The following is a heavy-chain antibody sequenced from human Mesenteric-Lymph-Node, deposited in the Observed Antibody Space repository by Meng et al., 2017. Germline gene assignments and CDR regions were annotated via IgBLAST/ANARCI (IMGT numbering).Heavy chain of an antibody. J-gene: IGHJ4*02. CDR1: GVFLISGTSY. D-gene: IGHD6-13*01. CDR3: ARDRLSSSWFLGTYFDY. CDR2: IYTSGSN. Sequence: LRLSCTVSGVFLISGTSYWTWIRQPAGKGLEWIVRIYTSGSNNYNSSLKSRGTMSVDTYKNQFSLKLSSVTAADTAVYYCARDRLSSSWFLGTYFDYWGQGTLVTVSS. V-gene: IGHV4-61*02.